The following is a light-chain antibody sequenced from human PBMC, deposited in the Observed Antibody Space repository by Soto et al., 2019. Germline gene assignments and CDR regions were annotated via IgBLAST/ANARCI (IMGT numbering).Light chain of an antibody. Sequence: QSVLTQPPSASGSPGQSVTISCTGTSSDVGGYNYVSWYQQHPGKAPKLMIYEVSKRPSGVSDRFSGSKSGNTASLTVSGLQAEDEADYYCSSYAGANRAVFGGGTKLTVL. V-gene: IGLV2-8*01. CDR1: SSDVGGYNY. CDR3: SSYAGANRAV. CDR2: EVS. J-gene: IGLJ2*01.